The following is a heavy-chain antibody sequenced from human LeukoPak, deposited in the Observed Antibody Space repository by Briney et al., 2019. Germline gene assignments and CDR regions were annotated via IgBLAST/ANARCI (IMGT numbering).Heavy chain of an antibody. V-gene: IGHV3-66*02. J-gene: IGHJ4*02. D-gene: IGHD3-10*01. CDR3: VRGMGVSMLYYFDY. Sequence: PGGSLRLSCAASGLSVSSNYMSWVRQAPGKGLEWDSVLYSDGTTYYADSVKGRFTISRDNSKNTLYLQMNSLRAEDTAVYYCVRGMGVSMLYYFDYWGQGTLVTVSS. CDR2: LYSDGTT. CDR1: GLSVSSNY.